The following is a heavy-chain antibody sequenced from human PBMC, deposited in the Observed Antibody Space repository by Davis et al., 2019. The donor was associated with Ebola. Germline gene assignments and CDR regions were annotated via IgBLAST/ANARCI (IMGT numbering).Heavy chain of an antibody. CDR1: GFTFSSYG. V-gene: IGHV3-30*02. CDR2: IRYDGSNK. D-gene: IGHD3-3*01. Sequence: GESLKISCAASGFTFSSYGMHWVRQAPGKGLEWVAFIRYDGSNKYYADSVKGRFTISRDNSKNTLYLQMNSLRAEDTAVYYCAKDTSYYDFWSGHRGYYYYYGMDVWGKGTTVTVSS. CDR3: AKDTSYYDFWSGHRGYYYYYGMDV. J-gene: IGHJ6*04.